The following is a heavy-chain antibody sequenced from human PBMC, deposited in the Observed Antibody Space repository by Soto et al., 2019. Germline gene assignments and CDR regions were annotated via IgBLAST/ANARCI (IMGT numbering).Heavy chain of an antibody. Sequence: SETLSLTCTVSGDSISSSNYFWGWIRQPPGKGLEWIGTIFYSGSTYYNPSLKSRVTISVDTSKNQFSLKLTSVTAADTALYYCASRKSPPYFDYWGQGTLVTVSS. CDR3: ASRKSPPYFDY. CDR2: IFYSGST. CDR1: GDSISSSNYF. J-gene: IGHJ4*02. V-gene: IGHV4-39*01.